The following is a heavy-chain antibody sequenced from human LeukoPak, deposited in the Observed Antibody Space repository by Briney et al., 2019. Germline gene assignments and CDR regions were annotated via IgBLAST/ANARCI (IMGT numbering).Heavy chain of an antibody. V-gene: IGHV4-31*03. J-gene: IGHJ2*01. CDR3: ARDKGPYWYFDL. CDR1: GGSIRSGGDY. CDR2: IYYSGST. Sequence: SETLSLTCTVSGGSIRSGGDYWNWIRQHPERGLEWIGYIYYSGSTYYNPSLKSRVTISVDTSKNHLSLRLSSVTAADTAVYYCARDKGPYWYFDLWGRGILVTVSS.